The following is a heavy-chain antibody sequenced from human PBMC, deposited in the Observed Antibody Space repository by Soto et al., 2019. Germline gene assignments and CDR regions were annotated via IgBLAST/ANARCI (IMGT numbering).Heavy chain of an antibody. V-gene: IGHV6-1*01. CDR2: TNYRSKWYD. J-gene: IGHJ6*02. CDR3: AREPLDIVVVPAAIGTDHYYYYYGMDV. D-gene: IGHD2-2*01. Sequence: SQTLSLTCAISGDSVSSNSVAWNWIRQSPSRGLEWLGRTNYRSKWYDDYAVSVKSRITINSDTSKNQFSLQLNSVTPEDTAVYSCAREPLDIVVVPAAIGTDHYYYYYGMDVWGQGTKVTVYS. CDR1: GDSVSSNSVA.